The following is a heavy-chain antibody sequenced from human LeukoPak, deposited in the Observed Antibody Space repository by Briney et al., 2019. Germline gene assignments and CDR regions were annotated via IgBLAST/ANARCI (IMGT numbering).Heavy chain of an antibody. CDR1: GFTFTSYS. V-gene: IGHV3-23*01. D-gene: IGHD4-4*01. CDR2: INSRGDST. Sequence: PGGSLRLSCAVSGFTFTSYSMAWVRLAPGKGLEWVSGINSRGDSTNYADSVQGRFLITRDNSDSVLYLHMSSLRAEDTAIYYCAKDLYSGVISSWYDSWGQGTLVTVSS. J-gene: IGHJ5*01. CDR3: AKDLYSGVISSWYDS.